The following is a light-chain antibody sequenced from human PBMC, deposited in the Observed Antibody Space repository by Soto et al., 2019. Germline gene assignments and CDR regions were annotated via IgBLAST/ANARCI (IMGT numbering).Light chain of an antibody. CDR2: DNN. CDR3: GTWDSRLRVVV. CDR1: SSNIGNNY. V-gene: IGLV1-51*01. Sequence: QSVLTQPPSVSAAPRQKVTISCSGSSSNIGNNYVSWYHRVPGTDPKLLIYDNNERPSGIPDRFSGSKSGTSATLDITGLQTGDEGDYYCGTWDSRLRVVVFGGGTKVTVL. J-gene: IGLJ2*01.